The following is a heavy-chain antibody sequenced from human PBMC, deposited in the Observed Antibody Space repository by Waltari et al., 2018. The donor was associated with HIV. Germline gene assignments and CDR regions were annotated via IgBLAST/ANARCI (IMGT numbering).Heavy chain of an antibody. Sequence: EVQLVESGGGLIQPGGSLRTACAGSGFAAINTYMSWVRQAPGKGLEWVSLIYSNATTYYADSVKGRFTISRDNSKNTLYLQMNSLRADDTAVYFCATVLVRTSWVITTAPFDYWGQGTLVTVSS. CDR2: IYSNATT. V-gene: IGHV3-53*01. J-gene: IGHJ4*02. CDR1: GFAAINTY. CDR3: ATVLVRTSWVITTAPFDY. D-gene: IGHD3-22*01.